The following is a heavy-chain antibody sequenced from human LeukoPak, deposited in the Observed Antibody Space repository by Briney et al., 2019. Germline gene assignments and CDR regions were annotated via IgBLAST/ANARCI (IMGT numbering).Heavy chain of an antibody. V-gene: IGHV1-8*03. CDR3: ARGFSVFGVVTEYFDY. J-gene: IGHJ4*02. CDR2: VNPNSGNT. D-gene: IGHD3-3*01. Sequence: ASVKVSCKASGYTFTSYDINWVRQATGQGLEWMGWVNPNSGNTGYAQKFQGRVTITRNASISTAYMELSSLRSEDTAVYYCARGFSVFGVVTEYFDYWGQGTLVTVSS. CDR1: GYTFTSYD.